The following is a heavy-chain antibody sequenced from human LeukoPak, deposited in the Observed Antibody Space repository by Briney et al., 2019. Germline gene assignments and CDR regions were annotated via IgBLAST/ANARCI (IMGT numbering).Heavy chain of an antibody. Sequence: GGSLRLSCAASGFTFSSCWMSWVRQAPGKRLEWVANIKQDGGEIYYVDSVKGRFTISRDNTKNSLYLQMNSLRAEDTAVYYWSRGKTHDYGDSYFEYWGQGTLVTVSS. CDR1: GFTFSSCW. D-gene: IGHD4-17*01. J-gene: IGHJ4*02. CDR3: SRGKTHDYGDSYFEY. CDR2: IKQDGGEI. V-gene: IGHV3-7*03.